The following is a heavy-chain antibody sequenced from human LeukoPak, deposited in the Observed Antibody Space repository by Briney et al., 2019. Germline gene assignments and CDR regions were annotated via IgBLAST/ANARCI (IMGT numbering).Heavy chain of an antibody. CDR1: GFTFSSYA. CDR2: ISGSGGST. V-gene: IGHV3-23*01. CDR3: ARGYSYGASGFDY. D-gene: IGHD5-18*01. Sequence: GGSLRLSCAASGFTFSSYAISWVRQAPGKGLEWVSAISGSGGSTYYEDSVKGRFTISRDNAKNSLYLQMNSLRAEDTAVYYCARGYSYGASGFDYWGQGTLVTVSS. J-gene: IGHJ4*02.